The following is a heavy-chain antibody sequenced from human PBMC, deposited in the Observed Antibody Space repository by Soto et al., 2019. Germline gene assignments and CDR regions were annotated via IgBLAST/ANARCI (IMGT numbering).Heavy chain of an antibody. D-gene: IGHD3-9*01. CDR3: ARDKIGDILTGPLNWFDP. CDR1: GGSISSGDYY. V-gene: IGHV4-30-4*01. CDR2: IYYSGST. Sequence: PSETLSLTCTVSGGSISSGDYYWSWIRQPPGKGLEWIGYIYYSGSTYYNPSLKSRVTISVGTSKNQFSLKLSSVTAADTAVYYCARDKIGDILTGPLNWFDPWGQGILVTVYS. J-gene: IGHJ5*02.